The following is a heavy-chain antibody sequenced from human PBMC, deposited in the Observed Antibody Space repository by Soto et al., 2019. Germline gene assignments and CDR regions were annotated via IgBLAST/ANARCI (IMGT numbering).Heavy chain of an antibody. CDR2: TRSKAHSYAT. J-gene: IGHJ4*02. CDR3: TRHTVDY. Sequence: PGGSLRLSCAGSGFTFSNAWMNWVRQAPGKGLEWVGRTRSKAHSYATAFAASVKGRFTISRDDSKNTVYLQMNSLKTEDTAVYYCTRHTVDYWGQGTLVTVSS. CDR1: GFTFSNAW. D-gene: IGHD4-4*01. V-gene: IGHV3-73*01.